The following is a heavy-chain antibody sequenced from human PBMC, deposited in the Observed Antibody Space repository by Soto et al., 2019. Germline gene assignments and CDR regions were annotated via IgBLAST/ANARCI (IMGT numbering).Heavy chain of an antibody. D-gene: IGHD6-13*01. V-gene: IGHV3-9*01. Sequence: PGGSLRLSCAASGFTFDDYAMHWVRQAPGKGLEWVSGISWNSGSIGYADSVKGRFTISRDNAKNSLYLQMNSLRAEDTALYYCAKDISAAGTGYYYGMDVWGQGTTVTVSS. CDR2: ISWNSGSI. CDR3: AKDISAAGTGYYYGMDV. CDR1: GFTFDDYA. J-gene: IGHJ6*02.